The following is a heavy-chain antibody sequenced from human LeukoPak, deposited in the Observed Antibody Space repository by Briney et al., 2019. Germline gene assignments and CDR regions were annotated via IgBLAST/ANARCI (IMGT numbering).Heavy chain of an antibody. D-gene: IGHD6-13*01. CDR2: IYYSGST. V-gene: IGHV4-61*01. CDR3: ARVYYSSSYDYWYFDL. J-gene: IGHJ2*01. CDR1: GYSISSGYH. Sequence: PSETLSLTCIVSGYSISSGYHWGWIRQPPGKGLEWIGYIYYSGSTNYNPSLKSRVTISVDTSKNQFSLKLSSVTAADTAVYYCARVYYSSSYDYWYFDLWGRGTLVTVSS.